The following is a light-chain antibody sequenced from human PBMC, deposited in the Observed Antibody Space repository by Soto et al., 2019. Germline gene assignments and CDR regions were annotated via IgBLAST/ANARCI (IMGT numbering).Light chain of an antibody. V-gene: IGKV1-5*03. CDR3: QQYNGFWT. J-gene: IGKJ1*01. CDR2: EAS. CDR1: QSISDL. Sequence: DIQMTQSPSTLSASAGDRVTITCRASQSISDLLAWYQQKPGKAPKLLIYEASNLKSGVPSRFSGSGSGTEYTLTISSLQPDDFASYYCQQYNGFWTFGQGTKVEIK.